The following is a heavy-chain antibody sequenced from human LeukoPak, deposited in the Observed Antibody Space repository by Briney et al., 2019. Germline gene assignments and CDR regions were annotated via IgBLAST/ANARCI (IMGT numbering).Heavy chain of an antibody. CDR2: IYYSGST. D-gene: IGHD3-9*01. CDR3: ARVGANYDILTGYTSNWFDP. V-gene: IGHV4-39*01. Sequence: SETLSLTCTVSGGSISSSSYYWGWIRRPPGKGLEWIGSIYYSGSTYYNPSLKSRVTISVDTSKNQFSLKLSSVTAADTAVYYCARVGANYDILTGYTSNWFDPWGQGTLVAVSS. CDR1: GGSISSSSYY. J-gene: IGHJ5*02.